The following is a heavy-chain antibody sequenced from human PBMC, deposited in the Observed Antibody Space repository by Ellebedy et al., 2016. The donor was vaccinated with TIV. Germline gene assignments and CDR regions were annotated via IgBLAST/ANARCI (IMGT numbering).Heavy chain of an antibody. CDR2: IYHSGTT. CDR3: AREKDTDYFDF. Sequence: MPSETLSLTCTVSGVSIGSGGFSWSWIRQPPGKGLEWIGHIYHSGTTYYSPSLNSRVTISIDKSKNQFSLRLRSATAADTAVYYCAREKDTDYFDFWGQGTLITVSS. V-gene: IGHV4-30-2*01. J-gene: IGHJ4*02. CDR1: GVSIGSGGFS. D-gene: IGHD5-18*01.